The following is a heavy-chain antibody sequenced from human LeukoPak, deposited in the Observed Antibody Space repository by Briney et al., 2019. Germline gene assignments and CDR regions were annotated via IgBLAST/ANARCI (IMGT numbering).Heavy chain of an antibody. Sequence: GGSLRLSCAASGSTFSSYSMSWVRQAPGKGLEWVASIKQDGSEKYYVHSVKGRFTISRDNAKNSLYLQMNSLRAEDTAVYYCARGVGAAGEYYFDYWGQGTLVTVSS. D-gene: IGHD1-26*01. J-gene: IGHJ4*02. CDR1: GSTFSSYS. CDR3: ARGVGAAGEYYFDY. V-gene: IGHV3-7*01. CDR2: IKQDGSEK.